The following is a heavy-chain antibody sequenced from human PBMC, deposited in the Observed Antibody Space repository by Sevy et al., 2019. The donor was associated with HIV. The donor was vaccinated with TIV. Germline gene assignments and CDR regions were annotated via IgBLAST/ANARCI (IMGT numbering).Heavy chain of an antibody. CDR1: GGSMTSYY. Sequence: SETLSLTCTVSGGSMTSYYWNWIRQPPGKGLEWIGYIYYSGSTNYNPSLKSQVTMSVDTSKNRFSLALISVTAADTGVYHCSRSVGTGNYFDYWGQGALVTVSS. CDR3: SRSVGTGNYFDY. D-gene: IGHD2-21*02. V-gene: IGHV4-59*13. J-gene: IGHJ4*02. CDR2: IYYSGST.